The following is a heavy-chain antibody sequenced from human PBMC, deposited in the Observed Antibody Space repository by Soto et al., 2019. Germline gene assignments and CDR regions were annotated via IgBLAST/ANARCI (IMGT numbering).Heavy chain of an antibody. Sequence: PSETLSLTCAVSGDSINSSHWWNWVRQPPGKGLEWIGQISHSGSTNYNPSLTSRVTISVDTSKNQFSLKLSSVTAADTAVYYCARHINSVLIDYWGQGTLVTVSS. CDR3: ARHINSVLIDY. CDR1: GDSINSSHW. V-gene: IGHV4-4*02. J-gene: IGHJ4*02. D-gene: IGHD2-21*01. CDR2: ISHSGST.